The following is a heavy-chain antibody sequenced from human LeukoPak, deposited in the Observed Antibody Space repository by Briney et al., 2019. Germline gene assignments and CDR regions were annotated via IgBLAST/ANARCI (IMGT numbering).Heavy chain of an antibody. Sequence: SETLSLTCTFSGGSVSDYYWSWIRQSPGKGLEWIGYIYYTGSTSYNPSLKSRVTISADTSKNEFSLKLNSVTAADTAVYYCASRKLGNDYWGQGTLVTVSS. V-gene: IGHV4-59*02. CDR3: ASRKLGNDY. J-gene: IGHJ4*02. CDR2: IYYTGST. D-gene: IGHD7-27*01. CDR1: GGSVSDYY.